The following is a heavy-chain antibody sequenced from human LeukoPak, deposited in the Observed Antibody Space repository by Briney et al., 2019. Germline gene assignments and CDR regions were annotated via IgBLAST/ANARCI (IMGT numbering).Heavy chain of an antibody. CDR3: ARADRYCSSTSCYKGVGY. D-gene: IGHD2-2*02. V-gene: IGHV4-34*01. J-gene: IGHJ4*02. CDR2: INHSGST. Sequence: KPSETLSLTCAVYGGSFSGYYWSWIRQPPGKGLEWIGEINHSGSTNYNPSLKSRVTISVDTSKNQFSLKLSSVTAADTAVYYCARADRYCSSTSCYKGVGYWGQGTLVTVSS. CDR1: GGSFSGYY.